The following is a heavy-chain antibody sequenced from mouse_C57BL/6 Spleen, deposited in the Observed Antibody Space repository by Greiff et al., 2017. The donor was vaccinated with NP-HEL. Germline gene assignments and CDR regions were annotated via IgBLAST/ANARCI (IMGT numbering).Heavy chain of an antibody. CDR3: ARGNWDTYFDY. D-gene: IGHD4-1*01. Sequence: EVQLQQSGPGLVKPSQSLSLTCSVTGYSITSGYYWNWIRQFPGNKLEWMGYISYDGSNNYNPSLKNRISITRDTSKNQFFLKLNSVTTEDTATYYCARGNWDTYFDYWGQGTTLTVSS. V-gene: IGHV3-6*01. J-gene: IGHJ2*01. CDR2: ISYDGSN. CDR1: GYSITSGYY.